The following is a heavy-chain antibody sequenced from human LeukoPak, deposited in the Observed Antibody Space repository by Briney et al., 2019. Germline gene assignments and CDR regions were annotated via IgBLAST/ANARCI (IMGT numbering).Heavy chain of an antibody. CDR3: ARHRGPLYAFDI. CDR2: ISYSGGTT. J-gene: IGHJ3*02. CDR1: GFTFNNYA. V-gene: IGHV3-23*01. Sequence: GGSLRLSCAASGFTFNNYAMSWVRQAPGKGLEWISAISYSGGTTYYAGSVKGRFTISRDNSKNTLYVQMSSLRAEDTAVYYCARHRGPLYAFDIWGQGTMVTVSS.